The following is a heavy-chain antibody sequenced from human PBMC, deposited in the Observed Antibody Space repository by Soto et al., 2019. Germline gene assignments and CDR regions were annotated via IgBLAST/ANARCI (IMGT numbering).Heavy chain of an antibody. CDR2: IYYTGAT. CDR1: SGSISTGNW. V-gene: IGHV4-4*02. J-gene: IGHJ4*02. D-gene: IGHD6-25*01. Sequence: QVELQESGPRLVKSSGTLSLTCEVSSGSISTGNWWSWVRQPPGKGLEWIVEIYYTGATNYNPYLKSRVTMTIDKSNHQFSLILTSATAADTAVYYCARVFSSGSGWMYYFDFWGQGILVSVSS. CDR3: ARVFSSGSGWMYYFDF.